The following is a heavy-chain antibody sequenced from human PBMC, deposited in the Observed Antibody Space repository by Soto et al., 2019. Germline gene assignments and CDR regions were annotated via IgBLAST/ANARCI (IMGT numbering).Heavy chain of an antibody. CDR3: ATVGQQWLPPEGYYYYYGMDV. D-gene: IGHD6-19*01. Sequence: GASVKVSCKVSGYTLTELSMHWVRQAPGKGLEWMGGFDPEDGETIYAQKFQGRVTMTEDTSTDTAYMELSSLRSEDTAVYYCATVGQQWLPPEGYYYYYGMDVWGQGTTVTVS. V-gene: IGHV1-24*01. J-gene: IGHJ6*02. CDR2: FDPEDGET. CDR1: GYTLTELS.